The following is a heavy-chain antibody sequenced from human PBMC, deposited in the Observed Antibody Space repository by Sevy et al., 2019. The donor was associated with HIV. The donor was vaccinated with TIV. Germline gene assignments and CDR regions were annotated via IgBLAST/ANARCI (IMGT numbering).Heavy chain of an antibody. J-gene: IGHJ6*02. V-gene: IGHV3-7*01. Sequence: GGSLRLSCAASGFTFSSYWMSWVRQAPGKGLEWVTNIKQDGSEKYYVDSVKGRFTISRDNAKNSLYPQMNSLRAEDTAVYYCAREGKYSSGWYWGYYGMDVWGQGTTVTVSS. CDR2: IKQDGSEK. D-gene: IGHD6-19*01. CDR1: GFTFSSYW. CDR3: AREGKYSSGWYWGYYGMDV.